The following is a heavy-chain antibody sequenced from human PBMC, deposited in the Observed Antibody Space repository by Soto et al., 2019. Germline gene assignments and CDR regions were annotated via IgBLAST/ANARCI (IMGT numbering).Heavy chain of an antibody. CDR2: IIPILGIA. CDR3: AREAAMRSAAFDI. Sequence: QVQLVQSGAEVKKPGSSVKVSCKASGGTFSSYTISWVRQAPGQGLEWMGRIIPILGIANYAQKFQGRVTITADNATSTAYMELSSLRSEDTAVYYCAREAAMRSAAFDIWGQGTMVTVSS. J-gene: IGHJ3*02. D-gene: IGHD2-2*01. V-gene: IGHV1-69*08. CDR1: GGTFSSYT.